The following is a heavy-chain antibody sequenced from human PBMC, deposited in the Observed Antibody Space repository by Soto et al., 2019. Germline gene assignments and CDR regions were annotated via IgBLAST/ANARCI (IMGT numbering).Heavy chain of an antibody. CDR1: GGSISSGDYY. CDR2: IYHSGST. J-gene: IGHJ5*02. V-gene: IGHV4-30-4*01. CDR3: AGGRPDGARLAP. Sequence: SETLSLTCTVSGGSISSGDYYWSWIRQPPGKGLEWIGYIYHSGSTYYNPSLKSRVTISVDTSKNQFSLKLSSVTAADTAVYYCAGGRPDGARLAPWGQGTLVT.